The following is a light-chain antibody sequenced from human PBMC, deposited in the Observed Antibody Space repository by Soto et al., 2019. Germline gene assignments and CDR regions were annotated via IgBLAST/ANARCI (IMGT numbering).Light chain of an antibody. V-gene: IGKV3-20*01. Sequence: EIVLTQSPGTLSLSPGERATLSCRASQSVSSSYLAWYQQKPGQAPRLLIYGASSRATGIPDSISGSGSGTDFTLTISRLEPEDFAVYYCQQYGSSPTFGGGTKVEIK. CDR2: GAS. CDR1: QSVSSSY. CDR3: QQYGSSPT. J-gene: IGKJ4*01.